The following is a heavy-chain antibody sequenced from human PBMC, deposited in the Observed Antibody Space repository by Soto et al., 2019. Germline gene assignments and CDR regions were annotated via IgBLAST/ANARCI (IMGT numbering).Heavy chain of an antibody. CDR2: ISGGNT. V-gene: IGHV3-23*01. Sequence: PGGSLRLSCAASGFTFSSYAISWVRQAPGKGLEWVSAISGGNTYYASSVKGRFTISRDNSKNTVYLQMNSLGADDTAIYFCAKRGARYVDYWGQGTLVTVSS. CDR1: GFTFSSYA. D-gene: IGHD1-20*01. J-gene: IGHJ4*02. CDR3: AKRGARYVDY.